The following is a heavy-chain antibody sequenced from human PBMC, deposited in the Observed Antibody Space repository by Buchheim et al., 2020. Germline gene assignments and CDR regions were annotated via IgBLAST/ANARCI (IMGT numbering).Heavy chain of an antibody. J-gene: IGHJ6*03. Sequence: QVQLVESGGGVVQPGRSLRLSCAASGFTFSSYGMHWVRQAPGKGLEWVAVISYDGSNKYYADSVKGRFTISRDNSKNTLYLQMNSLRAEDTAVYYCAKSGTSGSHHYYYYYYMDVWGKGTT. D-gene: IGHD1-26*01. CDR1: GFTFSSYG. CDR3: AKSGTSGSHHYYYYYYMDV. CDR2: ISYDGSNK. V-gene: IGHV3-30*18.